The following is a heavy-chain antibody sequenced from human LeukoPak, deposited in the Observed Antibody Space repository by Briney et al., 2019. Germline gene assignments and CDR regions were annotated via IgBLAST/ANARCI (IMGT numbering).Heavy chain of an antibody. CDR3: GRGINSGSYYNIVY. J-gene: IGHJ4*02. Sequence: GGSLRLSCAASGFSFSTYAIHWVRQAPGKGLEWVAVISHDGGNKYHADSVKGRFTISRDNSENTLYMQMNSLRPEDTAVYYCGRGINSGSYYNIVYWGQGTLVTVSS. D-gene: IGHD3-10*01. CDR1: GFSFSTYA. CDR2: ISHDGGNK. V-gene: IGHV3-30*04.